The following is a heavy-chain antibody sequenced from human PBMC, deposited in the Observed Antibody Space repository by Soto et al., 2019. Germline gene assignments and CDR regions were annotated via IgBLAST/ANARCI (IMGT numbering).Heavy chain of an antibody. Sequence: SETLSLTCAVSGYPISSGYYWGWIRQPPGKGREWIVSIYHSGSTYYNPSLKSRVTISVDTPKNQFSLKLSSVTAADTAVYYCARAVPGTPFGYWGQGTLVTVSS. J-gene: IGHJ4*02. V-gene: IGHV4-38-2*01. CDR3: ARAVPGTPFGY. CDR2: IYHSGST. CDR1: GYPISSGYY. D-gene: IGHD3-10*01.